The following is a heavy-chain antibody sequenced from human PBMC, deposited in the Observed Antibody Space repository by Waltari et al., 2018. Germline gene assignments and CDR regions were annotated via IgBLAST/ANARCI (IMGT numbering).Heavy chain of an antibody. CDR1: GYSFTDYW. V-gene: IGHV5-10-1*01. D-gene: IGHD5-12*01. CDR3: ARRDYSGYDETFDH. Sequence: AEVKKPGESLTISCKGSGYSFTDYWIIWVRHKPGKGLEWMGRIDPNDSSNNYSPSFQGHVTMSTDKSTKTAYLQWSSLQASDTAIYYCARRDYSGYDETFDHWGQGTQVTVSS. CDR2: IDPNDSSN. J-gene: IGHJ4*02.